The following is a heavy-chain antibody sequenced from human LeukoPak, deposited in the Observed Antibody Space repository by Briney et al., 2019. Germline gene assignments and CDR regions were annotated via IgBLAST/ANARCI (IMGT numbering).Heavy chain of an antibody. Sequence: ASVKVSCKASGYTFTSYGISWVRQAPGQGLEWMGGIIPIFGTANYAQKFQSRVTITADESTSTAYMELSSLRSEDTAMYYCAREKPSWELLYXFDYWGQGTLVTVSS. CDR3: AREKPSWELLYXFDY. CDR1: GYTFTSYG. D-gene: IGHD1-26*01. J-gene: IGHJ4*02. CDR2: IIPIFGTA. V-gene: IGHV1-69*13.